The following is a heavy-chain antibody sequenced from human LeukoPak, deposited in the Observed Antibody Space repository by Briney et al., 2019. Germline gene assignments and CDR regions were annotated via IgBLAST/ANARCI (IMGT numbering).Heavy chain of an antibody. V-gene: IGHV3-7*03. CDR2: IKEDGSER. CDR3: AKQGATAVAAGGDFDY. J-gene: IGHJ4*02. CDR1: AFIFSGHW. D-gene: IGHD6-19*01. Sequence: GGSLRLSCEGSAFIFSGHWMNWVRQTPGKGLEWVASIKEDGSERQYVDSVKGRFSISRDNTKGSLFLQLNSLRAEDTAVYYCAKQGATAVAAGGDFDYWGQGTLVTVSS.